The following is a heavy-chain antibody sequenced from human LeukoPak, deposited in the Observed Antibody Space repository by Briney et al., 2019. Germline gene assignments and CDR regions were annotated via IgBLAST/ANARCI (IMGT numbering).Heavy chain of an antibody. CDR1: GLSLSTSGVG. CDR3: AHIIRGVMNR. CDR2: IYWDDDK. Sequence: SGPTLVNPTQTLTLTCTFSGLSLSTSGVGVGWIRQPPGEALEWLALIYWDDDKRYSPSLKNRLTITKDTSKNQVVLTMTNMYPVDTATYYCAHIIRGVMNRWGQGTLVTVSS. D-gene: IGHD3-10*01. J-gene: IGHJ5*02. V-gene: IGHV2-5*02.